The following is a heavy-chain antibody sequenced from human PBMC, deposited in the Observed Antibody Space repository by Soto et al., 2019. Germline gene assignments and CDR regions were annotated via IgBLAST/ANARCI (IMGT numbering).Heavy chain of an antibody. Sequence: EVQLVESGGDLVQPGGPLRLSCVASGFTFSPYWMSWVRQAPGRGLQWVATINNDGSEKYYADSVKGRFTISRDNARDSLYLQLTSLRAEDTAIYYCARGSNQDYWGQGTLVAVSS. CDR1: GFTFSPYW. V-gene: IGHV3-7*03. CDR2: INNDGSEK. J-gene: IGHJ4*02. CDR3: ARGSNQDY. D-gene: IGHD2-8*01.